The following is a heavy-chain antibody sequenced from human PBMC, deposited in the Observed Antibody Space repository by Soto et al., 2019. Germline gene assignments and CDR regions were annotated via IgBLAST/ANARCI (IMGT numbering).Heavy chain of an antibody. CDR1: GYTFTSYG. V-gene: IGHV1-18*01. Sequence: QVQLVQSGAEVKKPGASVKVSCKASGYTFTSYGISWVRQAPGQGLEWMGWIRAYNGNTNYAQKIQGRVTMTTDTSTSSANMGLRSLTSDDAAVYYCVGDLPAMDVWGQGTTVTVSS. CDR2: IRAYNGNT. J-gene: IGHJ6*02. CDR3: VGDLPAMDV.